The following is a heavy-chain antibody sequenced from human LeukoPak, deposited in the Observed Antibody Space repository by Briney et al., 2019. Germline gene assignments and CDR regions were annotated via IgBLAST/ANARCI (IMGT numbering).Heavy chain of an antibody. D-gene: IGHD3-3*01. CDR3: ARGGYYGSGRYYFDS. CDR2: TSESGGST. V-gene: IGHV3-74*01. CDR1: GFTFSSYS. Sequence: GGSLRLSCAASGFTFSSYSMNWVRQAPGKGLEWVSVTSESGGSTNYADSVKGRFTISRDNAKNTLQLQMNSLRAEDTAVYYCARGGYYGSGRYYFDSWGQGTLVTVSS. J-gene: IGHJ4*02.